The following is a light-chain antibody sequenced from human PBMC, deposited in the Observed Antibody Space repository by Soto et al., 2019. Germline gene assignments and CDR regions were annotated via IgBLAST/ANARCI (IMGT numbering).Light chain of an antibody. CDR3: QQYGSSIT. V-gene: IGKV3-20*01. CDR2: GAS. Sequence: EIVLTQSPGTLSLSPGERGTLSCRASQSISSSYLAWYQQKPGQAPRLLIYGASSRATGIPVRFSGSGSGTDVTLTISRLEPEDFAGYYCQQYGSSITFGQGTRLEIK. J-gene: IGKJ5*01. CDR1: QSISSSY.